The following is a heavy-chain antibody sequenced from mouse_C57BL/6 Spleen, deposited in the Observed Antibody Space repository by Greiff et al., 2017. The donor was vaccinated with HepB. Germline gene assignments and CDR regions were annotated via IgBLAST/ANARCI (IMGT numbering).Heavy chain of an antibody. CDR3: TSSGYYDPY. Sequence: VQLQQSGAELVRPGASVKLSCTASGFNIKDDYMHWVKQRPEQGLEWIGWIDPENGDTEYASKFQGKATIPADTSSNTAYLQLSSLTSEDTAVYYCTSSGYYDPYWGQVTTLTVSS. CDR2: IDPENGDT. CDR1: GFNIKDDY. V-gene: IGHV14-4*01. D-gene: IGHD2-4*01. J-gene: IGHJ2*01.